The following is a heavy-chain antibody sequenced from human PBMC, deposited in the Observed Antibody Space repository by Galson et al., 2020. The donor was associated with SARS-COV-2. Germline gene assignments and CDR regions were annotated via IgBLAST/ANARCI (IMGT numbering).Heavy chain of an antibody. CDR2: ISYDGSNK. J-gene: IGHJ6*02. D-gene: IGHD3-22*01. CDR1: GFTFSSYA. CDR3: ARDITMIVVDPYFYYGMDV. Sequence: TGGSLRLSCAASGFTFSSYAMHWVRQAPGKGLEWVAVISYDGSNKYYADSVKGRFTISRDNSKNTLYLQMNSLRAEDTAVYYCARDITMIVVDPYFYYGMDVWGQGTTVTVSS. V-gene: IGHV3-30-3*01.